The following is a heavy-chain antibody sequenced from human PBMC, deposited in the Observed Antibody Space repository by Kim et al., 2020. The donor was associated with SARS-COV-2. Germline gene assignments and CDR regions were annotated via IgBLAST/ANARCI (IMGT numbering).Heavy chain of an antibody. CDR2: TT. J-gene: IGHJ4*02. D-gene: IGHD3-16*01. Sequence: TTEYAASVKGRFTISRDDSKSIAYVQMNSLKTEDTAVYYCTRGGLSRFADWGQGTLVTVSS. V-gene: IGHV3-49*02. CDR3: TRGGLSRFAD.